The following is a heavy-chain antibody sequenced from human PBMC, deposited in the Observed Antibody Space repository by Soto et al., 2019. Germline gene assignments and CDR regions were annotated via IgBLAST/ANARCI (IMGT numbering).Heavy chain of an antibody. V-gene: IGHV4-59*08. D-gene: IGHD2-2*03. CDR1: GGYISSYY. J-gene: IGHJ4*02. Sequence: ETLSLTGTVSGGYISSYYWSWIRQPPGKGLEWIGYIYYSGSTNYNPSLKSRVTISVDTSKNQFSLKLSSVTAADTAVYYCASYGDLDIVVVPAAEIYSLGQRNVVTISA. CDR3: ASYGDLDIVVVPAAEIYS. CDR2: IYYSGST.